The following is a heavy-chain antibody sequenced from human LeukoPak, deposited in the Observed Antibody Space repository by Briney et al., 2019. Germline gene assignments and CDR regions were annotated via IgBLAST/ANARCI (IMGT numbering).Heavy chain of an antibody. V-gene: IGHV4-31*03. CDR2: IYHSGTT. J-gene: IGHJ4*02. D-gene: IGHD3/OR15-3a*01. CDR3: ARAVDFRNYFDC. Sequence: SQTLSLTCTVSGDSMTRGGYYWSWVRQHPGKALEWVAFIYHSGTTFYNPSLESRTTLSVDTSQNQFSLKLTSVTVADTAVHYCARAVDFRNYFDCWGQGNLVTVSS. CDR1: GDSMTRGGYY.